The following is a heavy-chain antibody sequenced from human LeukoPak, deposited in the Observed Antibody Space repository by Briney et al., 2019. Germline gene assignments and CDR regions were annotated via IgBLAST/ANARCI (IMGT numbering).Heavy chain of an antibody. CDR2: TRYDEDNK. V-gene: IGHV3-30*02. Sequence: QSGGSLRLSCAASGFTFSSYGMNWVRQAPGKGLEWVAFTRYDEDNKYYADSVKGRFTISRDNSKNTLYLQMNSLRAEDTAAYYCAKDLIYGSGNLPVYWGQGTLVTVSS. CDR1: GFTFSSYG. J-gene: IGHJ4*02. D-gene: IGHD3-10*01. CDR3: AKDLIYGSGNLPVY.